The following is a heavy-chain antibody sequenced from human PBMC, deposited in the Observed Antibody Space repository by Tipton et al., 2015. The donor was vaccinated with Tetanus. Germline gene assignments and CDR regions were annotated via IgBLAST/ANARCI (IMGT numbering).Heavy chain of an antibody. J-gene: IGHJ4*02. V-gene: IGHV3-33*01. CDR2: PWYDGTDK. D-gene: IGHD2-15*01. CDR1: GFIFSSYG. Sequence: LSLTCAASGFIFSSYGIHWVRQAPGKGLEWLAVPWYDGTDKYYADSVKGRFTISRDNSKNTLYLQMNSLRAEDTALYYCAREADCSGGSCFSGNFDTWGQGTQVTVSS. CDR3: AREADCSGGSCFSGNFDT.